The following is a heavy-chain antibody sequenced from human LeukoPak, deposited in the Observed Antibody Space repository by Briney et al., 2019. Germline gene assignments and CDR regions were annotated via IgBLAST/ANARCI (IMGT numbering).Heavy chain of an antibody. V-gene: IGHV1-69*04. CDR2: IIPILGIA. D-gene: IGHD2-2*03. Sequence: SVKVSCKASGGTFSSYAIIWVRQAPGQGLEWMGRIIPILGIANYAQKFQGRVTITADKSTSTAYMELSSLRSEDTAVYYCARGSGYCSSTSCYIDYWGQGTLVTVSS. CDR3: ARGSGYCSSTSCYIDY. CDR1: GGTFSSYA. J-gene: IGHJ4*02.